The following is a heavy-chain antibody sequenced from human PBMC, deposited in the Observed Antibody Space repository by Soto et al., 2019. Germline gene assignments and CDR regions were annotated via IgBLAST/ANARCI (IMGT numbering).Heavy chain of an antibody. CDR1: GFTFSSYG. CDR2: ISYDGSNK. V-gene: IGHV3-30*18. D-gene: IGHD2-15*01. J-gene: IGHJ4*02. Sequence: GGSLRLSCAASGFTFSSYGMHWVRQAPGKGLEWVAVISYDGSNKYYADSVKGRFTISRDNSKNTLYLQMNSLRAEDTAVYYCAKDPTPVVVVAAAFDYWGQGTLVTVSS. CDR3: AKDPTPVVVVAAAFDY.